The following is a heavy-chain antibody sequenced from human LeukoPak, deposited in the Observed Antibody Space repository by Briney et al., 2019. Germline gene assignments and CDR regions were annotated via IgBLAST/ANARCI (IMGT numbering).Heavy chain of an antibody. CDR3: GRGVPDY. J-gene: IGHJ4*02. D-gene: IGHD3-10*01. Sequence: SETLSLTCAVYGGSFSGYYWSWIRQPPGKGLEWIGEINHSGSTNYNPSLKSRVTISVDTSKNQFSLKLSSVTAADTAVYYCGRGVPDYWGQGIVVTVSS. CDR2: INHSGST. V-gene: IGHV4-34*01. CDR1: GGSFSGYY.